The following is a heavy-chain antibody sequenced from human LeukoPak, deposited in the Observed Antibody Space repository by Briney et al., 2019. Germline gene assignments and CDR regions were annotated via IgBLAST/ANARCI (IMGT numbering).Heavy chain of an antibody. CDR2: IYYSGST. Sequence: SETLSLTCTVSGGSISSSSYYWGWIRQPAVKGLEWIGSIYYSGSTYYNPSLKSRVTISVDTSKNQFSLKLSSVTAAETAVYYCVRHKGGYSGYVDYWGQGTLVTVSS. CDR1: GGSISSSSYY. CDR3: VRHKGGYSGYVDY. D-gene: IGHD5-12*01. J-gene: IGHJ4*02. V-gene: IGHV4-39*01.